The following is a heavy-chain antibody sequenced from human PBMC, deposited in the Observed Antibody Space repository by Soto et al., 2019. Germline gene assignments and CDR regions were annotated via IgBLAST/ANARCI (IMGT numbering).Heavy chain of an antibody. Sequence: SQTLSGSGAISGDMFSSNSAAWNWIRQSPSRGLEWLGRTYYRSRWYNDYAVSVKSRITVNPDTSKNQFSLHLNSVTPEDTAVYYCAGNTSLQWYYMDVWDKGTTVPVSS. D-gene: IGHD1-7*01. CDR3: AGNTSLQWYYMDV. CDR2: TYYRSRWYN. J-gene: IGHJ6*03. CDR1: GDMFSSNSAA. V-gene: IGHV6-1*01.